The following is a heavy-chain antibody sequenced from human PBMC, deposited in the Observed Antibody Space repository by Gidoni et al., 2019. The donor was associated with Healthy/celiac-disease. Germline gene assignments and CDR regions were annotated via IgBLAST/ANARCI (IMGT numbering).Heavy chain of an antibody. D-gene: IGHD3-3*01. Sequence: EVQLLESGGGLVQPGGSLRLSCAASGFTFSSYAMSWVRQAPGQGLGWVSAISGSGGSTYYADSVKGRFTISRDNSKNTLYLQMNSLRAEVTAVYYCANYDFWSPSHYYYYMDVWGKGTTVTVSS. V-gene: IGHV3-23*01. CDR3: ANYDFWSPSHYYYYMDV. CDR1: GFTFSSYA. CDR2: ISGSGGST. J-gene: IGHJ6*03.